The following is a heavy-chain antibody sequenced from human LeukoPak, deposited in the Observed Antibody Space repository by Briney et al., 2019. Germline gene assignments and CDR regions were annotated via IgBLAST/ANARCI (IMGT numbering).Heavy chain of an antibody. CDR2: IYYRGST. CDR3: ARRSIVVVPAAVSGGFDP. V-gene: IGHV4-39*01. D-gene: IGHD2-2*01. J-gene: IGHJ5*02. Sequence: PSETLSLTCTVSVGSISSSSYYWGWIRQPPGKGLEWIGSIYYRGSTYYNPSRKSRVTIPVDTSKNQFSLKLSSVTAADTAVYYCARRSIVVVPAAVSGGFDPWGQGTLVTVSS. CDR1: VGSISSSSYY.